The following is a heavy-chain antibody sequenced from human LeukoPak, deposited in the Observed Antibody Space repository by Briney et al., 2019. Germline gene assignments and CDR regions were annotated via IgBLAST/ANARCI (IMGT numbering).Heavy chain of an antibody. Sequence: SVKVSCKASGGTFSSYAISWVRQAPGQGLEWMGGIIPILGTANYAQKFQGRVTITADESTSTAYMELSSLRSEDTAVYYCASTIVGATPAKYYYYGMDVWGQGTTVTVSS. CDR2: IIPILGTA. CDR3: ASTIVGATPAKYYYYGMDV. J-gene: IGHJ6*02. D-gene: IGHD1-26*01. V-gene: IGHV1-69*13. CDR1: GGTFSSYA.